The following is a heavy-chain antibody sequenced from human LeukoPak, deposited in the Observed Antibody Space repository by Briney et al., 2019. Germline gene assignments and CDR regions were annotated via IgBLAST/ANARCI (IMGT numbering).Heavy chain of an antibody. CDR3: AKPLFGGGNSFDY. J-gene: IGHJ4*02. Sequence: ASVKVSCKASGLTFSSYAISWVRQAPGQGLEWMGGIIPIFGTANYAQKFQGRVTITADESTGTAYMELSSLRSEDTAMYYCAKPLFGGGNSFDYWGQGTLVTVSS. CDR2: IIPIFGTA. D-gene: IGHD4-23*01. V-gene: IGHV1-69*13. CDR1: GLTFSSYA.